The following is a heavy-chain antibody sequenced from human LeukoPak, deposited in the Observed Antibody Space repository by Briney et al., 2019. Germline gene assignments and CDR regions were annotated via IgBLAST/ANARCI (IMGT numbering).Heavy chain of an antibody. J-gene: IGHJ4*02. Sequence: GGSLRLSCAASGFTFSSYAMSWVRQAPGKGLEWVSAISGSGSSTYYADAVKGRFTISRDNSKNTLYLQMNSLRAEDTAVYYCTKDRWLDYSSSSRPFDHWGQGTRVTVSS. D-gene: IGHD6-6*01. CDR2: ISGSGSST. CDR1: GFTFSSYA. CDR3: TKDRWLDYSSSSRPFDH. V-gene: IGHV3-23*01.